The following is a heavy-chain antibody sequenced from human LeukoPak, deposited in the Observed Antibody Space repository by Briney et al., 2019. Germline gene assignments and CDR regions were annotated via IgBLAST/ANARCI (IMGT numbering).Heavy chain of an antibody. CDR1: GGSISIYY. J-gene: IGHJ4*02. D-gene: IGHD5-18*01. V-gene: IGHV4-59*12. CDR3: ARGHAGRRGYSYGRPFDY. Sequence: SETLSLTCTVSGGSISIYYWSWIRQPPGKGLEWIWYIYYSGSTNYNPSLKSRVTISVDTSKNQFSLKLSSVTAADTAVYYCARGHAGRRGYSYGRPFDYWGQGTLVTVSS. CDR2: IYYSGST.